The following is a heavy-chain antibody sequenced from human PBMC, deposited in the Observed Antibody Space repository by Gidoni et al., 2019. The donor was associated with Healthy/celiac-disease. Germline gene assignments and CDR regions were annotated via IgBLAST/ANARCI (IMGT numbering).Heavy chain of an antibody. Sequence: QVQLVQSGAEVKKPGASVKVSCKASGSTFTVYYMHWVRQAPGQGLEWMGWINPNSGGTNYAQKFQGWVTMTRDTSISTAYMELSRLRSDDTAVYYCARDGERCSSTSCRDYYYNYGMDVWGQGTTVTVSS. CDR2: INPNSGGT. CDR1: GSTFTVYY. J-gene: IGHJ6*02. CDR3: ARDGERCSSTSCRDYYYNYGMDV. V-gene: IGHV1-2*04. D-gene: IGHD2-2*01.